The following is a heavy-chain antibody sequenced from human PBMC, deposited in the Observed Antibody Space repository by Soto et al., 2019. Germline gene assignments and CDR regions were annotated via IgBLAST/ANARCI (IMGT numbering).Heavy chain of an antibody. CDR2: IGAYNGKT. CDR1: GYTFTRFG. D-gene: IGHD3-10*01. J-gene: IGHJ4*02. V-gene: IGHV1-18*01. CDR3: ASDRALLDAVPAY. Sequence: QIQLVQSGAEVKKPGASVKVSCKASGYTFTRFGINWVRQAPGQGLEWMGWIGAYNGKTKYAQKFQDRIIMTKDTSTSTTYMALRRLRSADTAVCYRASDRALLDAVPAYWCQGTQVTVSS.